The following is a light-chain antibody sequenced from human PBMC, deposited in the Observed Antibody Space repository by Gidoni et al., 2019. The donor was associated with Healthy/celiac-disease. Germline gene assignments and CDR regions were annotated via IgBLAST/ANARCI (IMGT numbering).Light chain of an antibody. V-gene: IGKV1-9*01. CDR1: QGISSY. Sequence: DLQLTQSPSFLSASVGDRVTITCRASQGISSYLAWYQQKPGKAPQLLIYAASTLQSGVPSRSSGSGSGTEFTLTISSLQPEDFATYYCQQLNSYPPTFXQXTKVEIK. CDR3: QQLNSYPPT. CDR2: AAS. J-gene: IGKJ1*01.